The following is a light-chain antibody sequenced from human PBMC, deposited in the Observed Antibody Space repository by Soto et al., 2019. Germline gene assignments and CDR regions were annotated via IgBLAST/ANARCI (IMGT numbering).Light chain of an antibody. CDR3: QQSYSAPYT. V-gene: IGKV1-39*01. CDR1: QSISTN. J-gene: IGKJ2*01. Sequence: DIQMTQSPSSLSASVGDRVTITCRASQSISTNLNWYQQKAGNVPRLLIFGTSCLQSGVPSRFSGGGSGTDFTLTISSLQPGDFATYYCQQSYSAPYTFGQGSKLEIK. CDR2: GTS.